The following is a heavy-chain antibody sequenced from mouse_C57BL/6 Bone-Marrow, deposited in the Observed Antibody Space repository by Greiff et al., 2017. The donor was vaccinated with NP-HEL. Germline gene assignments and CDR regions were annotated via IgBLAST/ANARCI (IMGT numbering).Heavy chain of an antibody. Sequence: EVQGVESGGGLVKPGGSLKLSCAASGFTFSSYAMSWVRQTPEKRLEWVATISDGGSTYYPDTMERRFIISRDNTKKTLYLQMSSLRSEDTALYYCARHSSGLRFAYWGQGTLVTVSA. CDR1: GFTFSSYA. CDR2: ISDGGST. D-gene: IGHD3-2*02. V-gene: IGHV5-9-3*01. J-gene: IGHJ3*01. CDR3: ARHSSGLRFAY.